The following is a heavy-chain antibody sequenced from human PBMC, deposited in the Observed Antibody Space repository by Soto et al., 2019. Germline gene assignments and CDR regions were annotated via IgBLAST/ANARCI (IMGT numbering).Heavy chain of an antibody. CDR2: IYYSGST. V-gene: IGHV4-59*01. Sequence: SETLFLTCTVSGGSISSYFWSWIRQPPGKGLEWIGYIYYSGSTNYNPSLKSRVTISVDTSKNQFSLKLSSVTAADTAVYYCARGVRYSDYWRQGTLVPV. D-gene: IGHD2-15*01. J-gene: IGHJ4*02. CDR3: ARGVRYSDY. CDR1: GGSISSYF.